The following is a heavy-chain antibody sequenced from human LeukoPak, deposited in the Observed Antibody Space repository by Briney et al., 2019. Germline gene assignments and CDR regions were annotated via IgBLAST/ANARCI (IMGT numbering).Heavy chain of an antibody. CDR1: GFTFSSYA. V-gene: IGHV3-23*01. D-gene: IGHD1-26*01. CDR3: ARDAAIGSYWGLDPNWFDP. J-gene: IGHJ5*02. CDR2: ISGSGGST. Sequence: GGSLRLSCAASGFTFSSYAMSWVRQAPGKGLEWVSAISGSGGSTYYADSVKGRFTISRDNAKNSLYLQMNSLRAEDTAVYYCARDAAIGSYWGLDPNWFDPWGQGTLVTVSS.